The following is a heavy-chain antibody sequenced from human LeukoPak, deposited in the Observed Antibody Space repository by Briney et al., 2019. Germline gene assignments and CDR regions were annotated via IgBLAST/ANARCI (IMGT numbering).Heavy chain of an antibody. Sequence: PGGSLRLSCGASGFTFSSYWLHWVRQPPGKGLAWVSRINTDGSATDYADSVKGRFTISRDNAKNTVYLQMDTLGGEDTAVYYCVRADYDSSGYHFDNWGQGILVTVSS. CDR1: GFTFSSYW. CDR2: INTDGSAT. V-gene: IGHV3-74*01. J-gene: IGHJ4*02. CDR3: VRADYDSSGYHFDN. D-gene: IGHD3-22*01.